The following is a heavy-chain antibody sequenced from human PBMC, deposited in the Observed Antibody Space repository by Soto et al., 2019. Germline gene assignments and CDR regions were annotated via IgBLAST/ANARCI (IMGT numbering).Heavy chain of an antibody. CDR2: INHSGST. D-gene: IGHD2-2*01. V-gene: IGHV4-34*01. J-gene: IGHJ6*02. CDR3: ARGGDIVVVLAATLPYYYYCIDV. Sequence: ASETLSLPCAVYGGFFSGYYWGWIRQPPGKGLEWIGEINHSGSTNYNPSLKSRVTISVDTSKNQFSLKLSSVTAADTAVYYCARGGDIVVVLAATLPYYYYCIDVWGQGTTVTRSS. CDR1: GGFFSGYY.